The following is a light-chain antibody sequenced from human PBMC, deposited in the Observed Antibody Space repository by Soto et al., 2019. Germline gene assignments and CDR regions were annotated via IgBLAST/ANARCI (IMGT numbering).Light chain of an antibody. CDR3: PQYGSSPYT. CDR2: CAS. Sequence: EIVLTQSPGTLSLSPGERATLSCRASQSVSSSYLAWYQQKPGQAPRLLIYCASSRATSIPDRFSRSGSAAAYTLTISRLEPEDFAVYYWPQYGSSPYTFGQGTKLESK. CDR1: QSVSSSY. J-gene: IGKJ2*01. V-gene: IGKV3-20*01.